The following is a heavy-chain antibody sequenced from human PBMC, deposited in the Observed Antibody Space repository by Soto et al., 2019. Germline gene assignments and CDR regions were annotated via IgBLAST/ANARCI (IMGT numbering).Heavy chain of an antibody. CDR2: IKEDGSEK. CDR1: GFSFSRYW. V-gene: IGHV3-7*01. D-gene: IGHD3-16*01. Sequence: EVQLVESGGGLVQPGGSLRLSCVASGFSFSRYWMNWVRQAPGKGLEWVANIKEDGSEKNYVDSVKGRFTISRDNAKNSLYVQMNSLRAEDTAVYYCASGLGYWGQGTLLTVSS. CDR3: ASGLGY. J-gene: IGHJ4*02.